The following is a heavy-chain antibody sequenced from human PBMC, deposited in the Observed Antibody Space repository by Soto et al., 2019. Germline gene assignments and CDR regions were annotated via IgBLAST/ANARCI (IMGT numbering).Heavy chain of an antibody. CDR2: IYYSGNT. CDR1: SFSISSYY. Sequence: SETLSLTCTVSSFSISSYYWNWILQAPGKGLEWIGSIYYSGNTNYSPSLKSRVTISVDTSKKQFSLKLTSVTAADTAMYYCARGYCSSTSCYEFDYWGQGTLVTVS. D-gene: IGHD2-2*01. CDR3: ARGYCSSTSCYEFDY. V-gene: IGHV4-59*01. J-gene: IGHJ4*02.